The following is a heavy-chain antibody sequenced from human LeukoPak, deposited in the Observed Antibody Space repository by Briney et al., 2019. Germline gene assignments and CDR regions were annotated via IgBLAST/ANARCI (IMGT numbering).Heavy chain of an antibody. J-gene: IGHJ1*01. D-gene: IGHD2-15*01. Sequence: GGSLRLSCAASGFNLSNYWMSWVRQAPGKGLEWVANIKADGSEKYYVDSVKGRLTISRDNAKNSLYLQMNSLRVEDTAVYHCATVFKDCSGGRCHGEHFQQWGQGTLVTVSS. CDR1: GFNLSNYW. CDR2: IKADGSEK. V-gene: IGHV3-7*01. CDR3: ATVFKDCSGGRCHGEHFQQ.